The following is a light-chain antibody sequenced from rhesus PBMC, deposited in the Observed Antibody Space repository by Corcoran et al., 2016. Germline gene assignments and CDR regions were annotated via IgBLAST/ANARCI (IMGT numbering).Light chain of an antibody. Sequence: DIVMTQSPATLSLSPGERATLSCRASQSVSNFLAWYQQKPKHAPSLLIYGASSRATGIPDRFSGSGSGTDFTLIISSLEPEDVGVYYCQQYNTWKTFGQGTKVEIK. CDR3: QQYNTWKT. CDR2: GAS. J-gene: IGKJ1*01. CDR1: QSVSNF. V-gene: IGKV3S9*01.